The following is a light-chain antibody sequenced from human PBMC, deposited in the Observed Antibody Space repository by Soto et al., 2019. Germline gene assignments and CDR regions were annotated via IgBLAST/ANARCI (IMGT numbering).Light chain of an antibody. J-gene: IGKJ1*01. V-gene: IGKV1-5*03. CDR1: QSISSW. CDR2: KAS. CDR3: EQFNGT. Sequence: DIQMTQSPSTLSASVGDRVTITCRASQSISSWLAWYQQKPGKAHKLLIYKASSLESGVPSRFSGSGSGTEVDLAVSCLQPDDLATYECEQFNGTGGRGTKVEIK.